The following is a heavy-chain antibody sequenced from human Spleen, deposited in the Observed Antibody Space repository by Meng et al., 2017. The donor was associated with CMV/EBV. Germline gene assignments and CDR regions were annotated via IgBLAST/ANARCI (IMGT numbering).Heavy chain of an antibody. CDR1: GYTFTSYY. CDR3: ARESIVVVPAAVPFDY. Sequence: ASVKVSCKASGYTFTSYYMHWVRQAPGQGLEWMGIINPSGGSTSYAQKFQGRVTMTRDTSTSTVYMELSSLRSEDTAVYYCARESIVVVPAAVPFDYWGQGTLVTVSS. V-gene: IGHV1-46*01. D-gene: IGHD2-2*01. J-gene: IGHJ4*02. CDR2: INPSGGST.